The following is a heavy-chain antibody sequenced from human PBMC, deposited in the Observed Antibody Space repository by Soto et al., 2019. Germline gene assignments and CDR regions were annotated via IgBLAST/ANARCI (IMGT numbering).Heavy chain of an antibody. D-gene: IGHD5-12*01. CDR1: GVTVCSYA. J-gene: IGHJ4*02. V-gene: IGHV3-23*01. Sequence: GGSPRLSCASCGVTVCSYAMGGVRQAPGKGLEWVSAISGSGGSTYYADSVKGRFTISRDNSKNTLYLQMNSLRAEDTAVYYCAKEAGYSGYEPLDYWGQGTLVTVSS. CDR3: AKEAGYSGYEPLDY. CDR2: ISGSGGST.